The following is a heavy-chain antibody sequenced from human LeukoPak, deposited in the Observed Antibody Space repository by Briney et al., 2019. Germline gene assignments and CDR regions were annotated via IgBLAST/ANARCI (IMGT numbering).Heavy chain of an antibody. V-gene: IGHV4-59*08. CDR3: ARRNDFDI. CDR2: IYYSGRT. CDR1: GGSISGFY. J-gene: IGHJ3*02. Sequence: SETLSLTCTVSGGSISGFYWNWIRQPPGKGLEWIGYIYYSGRTDSNPSLKSRVTVSVDTSKNQFNLRLTSVTAADTAMYYCARRNDFDIWGPGTMVTVSS.